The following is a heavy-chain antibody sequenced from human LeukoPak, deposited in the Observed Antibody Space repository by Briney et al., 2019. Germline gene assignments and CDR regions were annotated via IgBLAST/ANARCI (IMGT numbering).Heavy chain of an antibody. CDR2: IYFSGSS. V-gene: IGHV4-39*07. Sequence: SETLSLTCTVSGGSIRSTDHYWGWIRQPPGKGLEWIGSIYFSGSSYYNPSLKSRVSISVDTSKNQVSLRLSSVTAADTAVYYCVREFRVDAAFDCWGRGTLVTVSS. J-gene: IGHJ4*02. CDR3: VREFRVDAAFDC. CDR1: GGSIRSTDHY. D-gene: IGHD5-18*01.